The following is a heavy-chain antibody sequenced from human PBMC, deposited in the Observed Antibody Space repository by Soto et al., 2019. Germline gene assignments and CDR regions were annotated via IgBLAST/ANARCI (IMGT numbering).Heavy chain of an antibody. J-gene: IGHJ3*02. V-gene: IGHV3-48*02. CDR2: ITSTSSPI. CDR3: ARDTRSSHAFDI. Sequence: PVGSLRLSCAASGFTFSAYSMNWVRQAPGKGLEWVSYITSTSSPIYYADSVKGRFTTSRDNAKNSLYLELNSLRDEDTAVYYCARDTRSSHAFDIWGPGTMVTVSS. D-gene: IGHD6-13*01. CDR1: GFTFSAYS.